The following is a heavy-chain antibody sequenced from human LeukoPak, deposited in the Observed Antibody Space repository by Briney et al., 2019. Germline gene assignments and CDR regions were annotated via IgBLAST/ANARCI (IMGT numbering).Heavy chain of an antibody. CDR2: ISSGSTYM. CDR1: GFTFSNYW. J-gene: IGHJ3*02. CDR3: GRDGGRSKEAKGDAFDI. D-gene: IGHD4-11*01. V-gene: IGHV3-21*01. Sequence: GGSLRLSCAASGFTFSNYWMSWVRQAPGKGLEWVSSISSGSTYMYYADSVKGRFNISRDNAKNSMYLQMNSLRVEDTAVYYCGRDGGRSKEAKGDAFDIWGQGTMVTVSS.